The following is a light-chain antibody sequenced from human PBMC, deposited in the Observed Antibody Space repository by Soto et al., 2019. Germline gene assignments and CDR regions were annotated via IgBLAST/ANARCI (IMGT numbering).Light chain of an antibody. J-gene: IGLJ2*01. CDR3: LFSYGGPRV. Sequence: QAVVTQEPSLTVSPGGTVTLTWGSSTGAVTSGHFPYWFQQKPGQAPRTLIYETSNRHSWTPARFSGSLLGGKAALTLSGAQPEDEADYYCLFSYGGPRVFGGGTKVTAL. CDR2: ETS. V-gene: IGLV7-46*01. CDR1: TGAVTSGHF.